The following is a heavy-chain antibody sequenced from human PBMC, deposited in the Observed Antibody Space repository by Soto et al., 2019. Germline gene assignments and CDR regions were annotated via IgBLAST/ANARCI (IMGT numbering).Heavy chain of an antibody. J-gene: IGHJ6*02. CDR3: ARQEVHYGMDV. CDR1: GFTFSSYA. D-gene: IGHD2-2*01. CDR2: ISYDGSNK. Sequence: GGSLRLSCAASGFTFSSYAMHWVRQAPGKGLEWVAVISYDGSNKYYADSVKGRFTISADKSISTAYLQWSSLKASDTAMYYCARQEVHYGMDVWGQGTTVTVSS. V-gene: IGHV3-30-3*01.